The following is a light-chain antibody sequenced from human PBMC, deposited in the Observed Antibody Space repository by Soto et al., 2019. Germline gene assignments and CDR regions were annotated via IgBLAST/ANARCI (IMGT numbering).Light chain of an antibody. CDR2: EVS. CDR1: SSDVGAYNS. CDR3: SSYRSSSTYV. V-gene: IGLV2-14*01. Sequence: QYALTQPASVSGSPGQSITISCTGTSSDVGAYNSVSWYQQYPGKAPKLMMYEVSNRPSGVSDRFSGSKSGNTASLTISGLQTGDEADYYCSSYRSSSTYVFGTGTKLTVL. J-gene: IGLJ1*01.